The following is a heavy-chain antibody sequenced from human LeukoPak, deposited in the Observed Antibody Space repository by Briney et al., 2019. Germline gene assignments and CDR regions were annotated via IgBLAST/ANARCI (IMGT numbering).Heavy chain of an antibody. CDR2: IRYDGSNK. J-gene: IGHJ3*02. Sequence: GGSLRLSCAGSGFTFRSYAMSWVRQSPGKGLEWVAFIRYDGSNKYYADSVKGRFTISRDNSKNTLYLQMNSLRAEDTAVYYGIAARHDAFDIWGQGTMVTVSS. V-gene: IGHV3-30*02. CDR1: GFTFRSYA. CDR3: IAARHDAFDI. D-gene: IGHD6-6*01.